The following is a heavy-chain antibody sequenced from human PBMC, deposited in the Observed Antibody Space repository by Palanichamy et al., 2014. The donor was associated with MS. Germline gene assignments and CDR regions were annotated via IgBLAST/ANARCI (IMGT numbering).Heavy chain of an antibody. V-gene: IGHV3-7*03. CDR3: ARGDYYDTSGPFADAFDI. CDR1: GFTFSSYW. J-gene: IGHJ3*02. D-gene: IGHD3-22*01. Sequence: EVQLVESWGRRWSSLGGPVRLSCAASGFTFSSYWMSWVRQAPGKGLEWVANIKQDGSEKFYADSVKGRFTISRDNAKTSLYLQMNRLRVDDTAMYYCARGDYYDTSGPFADAFDIWGQGTMVTVSS. CDR2: IKQDGSEK.